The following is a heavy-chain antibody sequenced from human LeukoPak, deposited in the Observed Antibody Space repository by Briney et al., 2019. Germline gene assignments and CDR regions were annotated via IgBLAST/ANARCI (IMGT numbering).Heavy chain of an antibody. Sequence: GESLKISCKGSGYSFNNYWIGWVRQMPGKGLEWMGNIYPADSDTRYSPSFQGQVTISADKSITTAYLQWSSLRASDTAMYYCASPQGGYNSSGPSWGYWGQGTLVTVSS. CDR1: GYSFNNYW. J-gene: IGHJ4*02. CDR3: ASPQGGYNSSGPSWGY. D-gene: IGHD3-22*01. CDR2: IYPADSDT. V-gene: IGHV5-51*01.